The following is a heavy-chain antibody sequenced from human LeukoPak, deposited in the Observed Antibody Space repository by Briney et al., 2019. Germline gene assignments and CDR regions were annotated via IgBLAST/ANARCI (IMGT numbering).Heavy chain of an antibody. CDR1: GFTFSSYG. J-gene: IGHJ4*02. CDR3: AKDRLVGLHGDSEPIFDY. D-gene: IGHD4-17*01. CDR2: IRYDGSNK. V-gene: IGHV3-30*02. Sequence: GGSLRLSCAASGFTFSSYGMHWVRQAPGKGLEWVAFIRYDGSNKYYADSVKGRFTISRDNSKNTLYLQMNSLRAEVTAVYYCAKDRLVGLHGDSEPIFDYWGQGTLVTVSS.